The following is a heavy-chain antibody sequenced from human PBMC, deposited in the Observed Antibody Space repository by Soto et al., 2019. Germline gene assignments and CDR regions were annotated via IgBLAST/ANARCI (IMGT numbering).Heavy chain of an antibody. Sequence: QVQLVQSGAEVKKPGASVKVSCKASGYTFTNYAMHWVRQAPGQRLEWMGCINTGSGNTKYLQKFQGRVTITRVTSANTAYMELTSLISEDTAVYYCARAYGCVLDFDFWGQGTLVTVSS. CDR2: INTGSGNT. V-gene: IGHV1-3*04. CDR1: GYTFTNYA. CDR3: ARAYGCVLDFDF. D-gene: IGHD4-17*01. J-gene: IGHJ4*02.